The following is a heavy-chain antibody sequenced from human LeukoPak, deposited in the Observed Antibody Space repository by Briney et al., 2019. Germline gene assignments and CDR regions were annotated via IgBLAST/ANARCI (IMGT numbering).Heavy chain of an antibody. CDR3: ARGRAYYDSSGSD. Sequence: ASVKVSCKASGYTFTSYDINWVRLATGQGLEWMGWMNPNSGNTGYAQKFQGRVTMTRNTSISTAYMELSSLRSEDTAVYYCARGRAYYDSSGSDWGQGTLVTVSS. CDR2: MNPNSGNT. D-gene: IGHD3-22*01. CDR1: GYTFTSYD. J-gene: IGHJ4*02. V-gene: IGHV1-8*01.